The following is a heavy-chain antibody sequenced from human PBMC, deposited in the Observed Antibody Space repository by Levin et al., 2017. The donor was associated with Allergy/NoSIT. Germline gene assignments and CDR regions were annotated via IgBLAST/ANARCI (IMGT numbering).Heavy chain of an antibody. D-gene: IGHD3-16*02. CDR2: IYYSGST. CDR1: GGSISSYY. Sequence: SQTLSLTCTVSGGSISSYYWSWIRQPPGKGLEWIGYIYYSGSTNYNPSLKSRVTISVDTSKNQFSLKLSSVTAADTAVYYCARSSEKWGSVITFGGVIVPGAFDIWGQGTMVTVSS. J-gene: IGHJ3*02. V-gene: IGHV4-59*01. CDR3: ARSSEKWGSVITFGGVIVPGAFDI.